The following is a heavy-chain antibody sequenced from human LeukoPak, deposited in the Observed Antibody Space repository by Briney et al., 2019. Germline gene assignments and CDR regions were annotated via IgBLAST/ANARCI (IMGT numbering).Heavy chain of an antibody. Sequence: GGSLRLSCAASGFTFSSYGMHWVRQAPGKGLEWVAVISYDGSNKYYADSVKGRFTISRDNSKNTLYLQMNSLRAEDTAVYYCAKDEAYGSGSYYLYYYYYYMDVWGKGTTVTISS. CDR2: ISYDGSNK. CDR3: AKDEAYGSGSYYLYYYYYYMDV. CDR1: GFTFSSYG. V-gene: IGHV3-30*18. J-gene: IGHJ6*03. D-gene: IGHD3-10*01.